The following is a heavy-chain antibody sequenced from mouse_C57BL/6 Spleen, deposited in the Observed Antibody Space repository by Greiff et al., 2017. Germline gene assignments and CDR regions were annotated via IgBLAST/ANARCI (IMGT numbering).Heavy chain of an antibody. V-gene: IGHV1-55*01. D-gene: IGHD1-1*01. CDR1: GYTFTSYW. CDR3: ARPTVVVSRYWYFDV. Sequence: QVQLKQPGAELVKPGASVKMSCKASGYTFTSYWITWVKQRPGQGLEWIGDICPGSGSTNYNEKFKSKATLTVDTSSSTAYMQLSSLTSEDSAVYYRARPTVVVSRYWYFDVWGTGTTVTVSS. CDR2: ICPGSGST. J-gene: IGHJ1*03.